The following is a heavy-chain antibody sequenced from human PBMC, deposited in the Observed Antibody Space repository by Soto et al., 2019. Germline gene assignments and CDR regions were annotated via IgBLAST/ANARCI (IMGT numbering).Heavy chain of an antibody. CDR3: ARDRGGYSYCDY. D-gene: IGHD3-22*01. V-gene: IGHV4-31*03. CDR2: INYSGST. Sequence: QVQLQESGPGLVKPSQTLSLTCTVSAGSISSGGYYWSWIRQHPGKGLEWIGYINYSGSTYYNPSLKSRLTISVDTSKNQFSLKLSSVTAADTAVYYCARDRGGYSYCDYWGQGTLVTVSS. J-gene: IGHJ4*02. CDR1: AGSISSGGYY.